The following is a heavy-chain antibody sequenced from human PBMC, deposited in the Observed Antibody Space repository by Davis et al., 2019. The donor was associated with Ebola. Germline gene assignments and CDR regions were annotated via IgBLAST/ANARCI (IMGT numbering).Heavy chain of an antibody. D-gene: IGHD6-19*01. V-gene: IGHV3-30*04. J-gene: IGHJ4*02. Sequence: PGGSLRLSCAASGFPSSTSAMHWVRQTPDKGLEWVAVASHVGTTTYYEDSVTGRFTISRDNCKNTLYLQLNRLRSEDTAVYFCARAVPGKEDLDYWGQGTRVTVPS. CDR2: ASHVGTTT. CDR3: ARAVPGKEDLDY. CDR1: GFPSSTSA.